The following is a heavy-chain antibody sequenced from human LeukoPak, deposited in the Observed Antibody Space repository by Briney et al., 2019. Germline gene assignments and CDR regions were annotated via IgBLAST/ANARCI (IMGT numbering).Heavy chain of an antibody. CDR2: FSYDGSDI. J-gene: IGHJ4*02. D-gene: IGHD6-13*01. CDR1: GFTFSNCG. CDR3: VKEQSNGGYRVADY. V-gene: IGHV3-30*18. Sequence: GRSLRLSCTASGFTFSNCGMHWVRQAPGKRLEWVAVFSYDGSDIYYGDSVKGRFTISRDISKNTLYLQMNSLGAEDTAVYYCVKEQSNGGYRVADYWGQGTLVTVSS.